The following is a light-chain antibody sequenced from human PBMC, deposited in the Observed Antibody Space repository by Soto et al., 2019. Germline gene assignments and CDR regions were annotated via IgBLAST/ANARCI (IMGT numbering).Light chain of an antibody. V-gene: IGLV2-14*02. Sequence: QSALTQPASVSGSPGQSITISCTGTSSVVGSYNLVSWYQQHPGKAPKLMIYDVSKRPSGVPDRFSGSKSGYTASLTISGLQAGDEADYYCSSYTSSSTYVFGTGTKVTVL. CDR2: DVS. CDR3: SSYTSSSTYV. CDR1: SSVVGSYNL. J-gene: IGLJ1*01.